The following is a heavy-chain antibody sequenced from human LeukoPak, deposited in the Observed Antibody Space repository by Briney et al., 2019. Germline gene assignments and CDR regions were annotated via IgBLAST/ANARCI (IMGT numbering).Heavy chain of an antibody. CDR2: ISSSSSTI. V-gene: IGHV3-48*01. D-gene: IGHD1-26*01. CDR1: GFTFSSYS. Sequence: GGSLRLSCAASGFTFSSYSMNWVRQAPGKGLEWVSYISSSSSTIYYADSVKGRFTISRDNAKNSLYLQMNSLRTEDTAVYYCARGDHSGSLSPEDYWGQGTLVTVSS. J-gene: IGHJ4*02. CDR3: ARGDHSGSLSPEDY.